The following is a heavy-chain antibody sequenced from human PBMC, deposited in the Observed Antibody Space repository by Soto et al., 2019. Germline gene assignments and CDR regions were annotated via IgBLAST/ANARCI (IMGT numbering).Heavy chain of an antibody. CDR1: GGTFSSYA. CDR3: ARDGSGYYLAFDI. D-gene: IGHD3-3*01. CDR2: IIPIFGTA. J-gene: IGHJ3*02. V-gene: IGHV1-69*13. Sequence: ASVKVSCKASGGTFSSYAISWVRQAPGQGLEWMGGIIPIFGTANYAQKFQGRVTITADESTSTAYMELSSLRSEDTAVYYCARDGSGYYLAFDIWGQGTMVTVSS.